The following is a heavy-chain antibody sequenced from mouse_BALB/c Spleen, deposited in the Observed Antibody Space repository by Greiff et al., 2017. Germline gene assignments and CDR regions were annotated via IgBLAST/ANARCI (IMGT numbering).Heavy chain of an antibody. CDR1: GFTFSSYG. Sequence: EVMLVESGGGLVQPGGSLKLSCAASGFTFSSYGMSWVRQTPDKRLELVATINSNGGSTYYPDSVKGRFTISRDNAKNTLYLQMSSLKSEDTAMYYCARPDYSYAMDYWGQGTSVTVSS. CDR2: INSNGGST. J-gene: IGHJ4*01. V-gene: IGHV5-6-3*01. D-gene: IGHD2-4*01. CDR3: ARPDYSYAMDY.